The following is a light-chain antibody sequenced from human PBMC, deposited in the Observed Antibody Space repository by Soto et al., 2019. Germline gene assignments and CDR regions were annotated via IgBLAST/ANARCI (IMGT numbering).Light chain of an antibody. Sequence: EIVMTQSPATLSVSPGERATLSCRASQSVSSNLAWYQQKPGQAPRLLIYGASTRATGIPARFSGSGSGTEFTLTISSLQSEDFAVYYCLQRINWPLTFGGGTKVEIK. J-gene: IGKJ4*01. CDR1: QSVSSN. V-gene: IGKV3-15*01. CDR3: LQRINWPLT. CDR2: GAS.